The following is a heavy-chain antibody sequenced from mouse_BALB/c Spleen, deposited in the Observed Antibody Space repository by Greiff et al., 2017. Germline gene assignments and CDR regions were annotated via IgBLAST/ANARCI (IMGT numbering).Heavy chain of an antibody. CDR1: GFNIKDTY. CDR2: IDPANGNT. Sequence: EVQLQQSGAELVKPGASVKLSCTASGFNIKDTYMHWVKQRPEQGLEWIGRIDPANGNTKYDPKFQGKATITADTSSNTAYLQLSSLTSEDTAVYYCAHYYQFAYWGQGTLVTVSA. J-gene: IGHJ3*01. V-gene: IGHV14-3*02. D-gene: IGHD1-2*01. CDR3: AHYYQFAY.